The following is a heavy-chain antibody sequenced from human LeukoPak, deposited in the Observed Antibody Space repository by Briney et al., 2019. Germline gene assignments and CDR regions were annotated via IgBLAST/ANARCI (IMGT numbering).Heavy chain of an antibody. V-gene: IGHV1-3*03. D-gene: IGHD2-8*01. J-gene: IGHJ4*02. CDR1: GYTFTSYA. CDR2: INAGNGNT. Sequence: ASVKVSCKASGYTFTSYAMHWVRQAPGQRLEWMGWINAGNGNTKYSQEFQGRVTITRDTSASTAYMELSSLRSEDMAVYYCARGVYCTNGVCYALFDYWGQGTLVTVSS. CDR3: ARGVYCTNGVCYALFDY.